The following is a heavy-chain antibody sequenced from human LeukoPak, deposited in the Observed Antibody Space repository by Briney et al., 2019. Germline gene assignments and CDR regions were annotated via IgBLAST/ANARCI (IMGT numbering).Heavy chain of an antibody. CDR3: ARQRFRWLQFVDY. Sequence: KPSETLSLTCTVSGGSISSSSYYWGWIRQPPGKGLEWIGTTYYSGSTSYNPSFKSRVTISVDTSKNQFSLKLSSVTAADTAVYYCARQRFRWLQFVDYWGQGTLVTVSS. CDR2: TYYSGST. V-gene: IGHV4-39*01. CDR1: GGSISSSSYY. D-gene: IGHD5-24*01. J-gene: IGHJ4*02.